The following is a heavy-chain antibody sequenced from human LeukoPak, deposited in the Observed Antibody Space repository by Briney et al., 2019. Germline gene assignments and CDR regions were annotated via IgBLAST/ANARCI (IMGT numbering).Heavy chain of an antibody. J-gene: IGHJ4*02. V-gene: IGHV4-59*08. Sequence: PSETLSLTCSVSGGSISNNYWSWIRQPPEKGLEWIGYIHSSGSTDYNPSFKSRVVVSVDTSKNQFSLKLYSVTAADTAVYYCARHGLKLVGASTIYFDNWGQGTLVTVSS. CDR2: IHSSGST. CDR3: ARHGLKLVGASTIYFDN. D-gene: IGHD1-26*01. CDR1: GGSISNNY.